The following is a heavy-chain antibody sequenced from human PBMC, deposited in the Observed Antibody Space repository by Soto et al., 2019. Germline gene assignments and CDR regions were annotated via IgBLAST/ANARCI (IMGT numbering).Heavy chain of an antibody. V-gene: IGHV4-30-4*01. CDR3: ARGPSGDKVDY. CDR2: IYNSGST. Sequence: QVQLQESGPGVVEPSQTLSLTCTVSGGSINNNGYFWSWIRQPPGSGLEWIGHIYNSGSTYSNPSLKSRLTISGDTSNTQFSLTLSSVTAADTAVYYCARGPSGDKVDYWGQGTLVTVSS. J-gene: IGHJ4*02. D-gene: IGHD1-26*01. CDR1: GGSINNNGYF.